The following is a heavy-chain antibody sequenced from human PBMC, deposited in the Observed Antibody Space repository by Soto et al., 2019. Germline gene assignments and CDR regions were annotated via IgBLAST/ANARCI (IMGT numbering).Heavy chain of an antibody. CDR3: AREQQLELLSTYYGMDV. CDR1: GYTFTSYY. V-gene: IGHV1-46*01. Sequence: ASVKVSCKASGYTFTSYYMHWVRQAPGQGLEWMGIINPSGGSTSYAQKFQGRVTMTRDTSTSTVYMELSSLRSEDTAVYYCAREQQLELLSTYYGMDVWGQGTTVTVSS. D-gene: IGHD1-7*01. CDR2: INPSGGST. J-gene: IGHJ6*02.